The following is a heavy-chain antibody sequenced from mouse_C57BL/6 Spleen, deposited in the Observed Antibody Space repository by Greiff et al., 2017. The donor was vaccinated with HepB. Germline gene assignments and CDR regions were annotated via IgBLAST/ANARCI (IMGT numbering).Heavy chain of an antibody. D-gene: IGHD1-1*01. Sequence: EVNLVESGGGLVKPGGSLKLSCAASGFTFSDYGMHWVRQAPEKGLEWVAYISSGSSTIYYADTVKGRFTISRDNAKNTLFLQMTSLRSEDTAMYYCARTHYGSIYAMDYWGQGTSVTVSS. V-gene: IGHV5-17*01. CDR2: ISSGSSTI. J-gene: IGHJ4*01. CDR3: ARTHYGSIYAMDY. CDR1: GFTFSDYG.